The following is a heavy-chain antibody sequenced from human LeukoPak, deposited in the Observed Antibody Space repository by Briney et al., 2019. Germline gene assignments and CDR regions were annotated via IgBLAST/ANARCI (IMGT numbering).Heavy chain of an antibody. J-gene: IGHJ4*02. CDR1: GYTFTDSY. CDR3: TREGRVGVPFDY. CDR2: LNPNAGDT. Sequence: ASVKVSCKTSGYTFTDSYMHWVRQAPGQGLEWIGWLNPNAGDTTYAQGFHGRVTMTRDTSISTVYMELNSLKLDDTAVYYCTREGRVGVPFDYWGQGTLVTVSS. D-gene: IGHD2-15*01. V-gene: IGHV1-2*02.